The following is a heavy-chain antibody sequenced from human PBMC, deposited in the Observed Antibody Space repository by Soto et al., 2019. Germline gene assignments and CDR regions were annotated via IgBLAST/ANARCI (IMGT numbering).Heavy chain of an antibody. V-gene: IGHV3-21*01. J-gene: IGHJ4*02. CDR1: GFTFSSYS. D-gene: IGHD3-9*01. CDR3: ASTEKGLLRYFDWSGGYFDY. Sequence: EVQLVESGGGLVKPGGSLRLSCAASGFTFSSYSMNWVRQAPGKGLEWVSSISSSSSYIYYADSVKGRFTISRDNAKNSLYLQMNSLRAEDTAVYYCASTEKGLLRYFDWSGGYFDYWGQGTLVTVSS. CDR2: ISSSSSYI.